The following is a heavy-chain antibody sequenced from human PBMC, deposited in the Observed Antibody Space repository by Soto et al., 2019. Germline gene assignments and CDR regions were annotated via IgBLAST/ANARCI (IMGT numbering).Heavy chain of an antibody. CDR2: IYHSGST. J-gene: IGHJ6*03. Sequence: QVQLQESGPGLVKPSGILSLTCAVSSGSISSSNWWSWVRQPQGKGLEWIGEIYHSGSTNYNPSLNSRVTIAVDKSKNQFSLKLSSVTAADTAVYYCARSISYYCYYMDVWGKGTTVTVSS. V-gene: IGHV4-4*02. D-gene: IGHD2-21*01. CDR1: SGSISSSNW. CDR3: ARSISYYCYYMDV.